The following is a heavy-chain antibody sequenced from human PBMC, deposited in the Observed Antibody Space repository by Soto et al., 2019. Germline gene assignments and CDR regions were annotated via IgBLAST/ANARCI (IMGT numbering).Heavy chain of an antibody. D-gene: IGHD4-17*01. J-gene: IGHJ4*02. V-gene: IGHV3-7*01. CDR2: IKQDGSEK. CDR1: GFTFSSYW. Sequence: PGGSLRLSCAASGFTFSSYWMSWVRQAPGKGLEWVANIKQDGSEKYYVDSVKGRFTISRDNAKNSLYLQMNSLRAEDTAVYFCAKRLLRGTTLSVLDYWGRGTLVTVSS. CDR3: AKRLLRGTTLSVLDY.